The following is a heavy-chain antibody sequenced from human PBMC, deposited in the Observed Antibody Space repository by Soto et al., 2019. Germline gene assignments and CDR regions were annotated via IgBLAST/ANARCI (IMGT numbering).Heavy chain of an antibody. V-gene: IGHV3-30-3*01. Sequence: GESLKISCAASGFTFSSYAMHWVRQAPGKGLEWVAVISYDGSNKYYADSVKGRFTISRDNSKNTLYLQMNSLRAEDTAVYYCARLRRTGTTLGAFDIWGQGTMVTVSS. J-gene: IGHJ3*02. CDR2: ISYDGSNK. CDR3: ARLRRTGTTLGAFDI. CDR1: GFTFSSYA. D-gene: IGHD1-7*01.